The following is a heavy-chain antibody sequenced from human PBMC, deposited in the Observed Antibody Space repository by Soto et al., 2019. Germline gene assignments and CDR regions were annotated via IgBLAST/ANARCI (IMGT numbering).Heavy chain of an antibody. Sequence: QVQLVESGGGVVQPGRSLRLSCAASGFTFSSYGMHWVRQAPGKGLEWVAVISYDGSNKYYADSVKGRFTISRDNSKNTLYLQMNSLRAEDTAEYYCAKDRRPNYYYGMDVWGQGTTVTVSS. V-gene: IGHV3-30*18. CDR2: ISYDGSNK. D-gene: IGHD6-25*01. J-gene: IGHJ6*02. CDR3: AKDRRPNYYYGMDV. CDR1: GFTFSSYG.